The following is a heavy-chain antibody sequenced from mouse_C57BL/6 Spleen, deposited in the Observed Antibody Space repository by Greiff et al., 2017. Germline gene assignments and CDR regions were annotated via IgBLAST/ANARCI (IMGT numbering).Heavy chain of an antibody. V-gene: IGHV5-6*01. CDR3: ARHLDDCGSSHGCYFEV. Sequence: VQLKESGGDLVKPGGSLKLSCAASGFTFSSYGLSWVRQTPDKRLEWVATISSGGSYTFYPDSVKGRFTISIDNAKNTLYLLMSSLKSEDTAMYDCARHLDDCGSSHGCYFEVWGTGTTVTVSS. J-gene: IGHJ1*03. D-gene: IGHD1-1*01. CDR2: ISSGGSYT. CDR1: GFTFSSYG.